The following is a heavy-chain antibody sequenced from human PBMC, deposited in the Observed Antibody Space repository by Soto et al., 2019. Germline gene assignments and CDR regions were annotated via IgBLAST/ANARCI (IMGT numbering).Heavy chain of an antibody. D-gene: IGHD6-13*01. Sequence: ASVKVSCKASGYTFTSYAMHWVRQAPGQRLEWMGGIDPGYGTADYAQKFQGRVTITGDESARTSYMELRSLKSQDTAVYYCVRDSGAKLSSSWGQGTLVTVSS. CDR2: IDPGYGTA. J-gene: IGHJ4*02. CDR3: VRDSGAKLSSS. CDR1: GYTFTSYA. V-gene: IGHV1-3*01.